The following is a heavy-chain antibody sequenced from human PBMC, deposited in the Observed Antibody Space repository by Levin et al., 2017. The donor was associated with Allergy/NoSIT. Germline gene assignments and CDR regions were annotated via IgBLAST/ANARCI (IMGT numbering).Heavy chain of an antibody. CDR3: ARGKYYDILTGYNYYYYYMDV. J-gene: IGHJ6*03. D-gene: IGHD3-9*01. V-gene: IGHV3-20*04. CDR1: GFTFDDYG. CDR2: INWNGGST. Sequence: PGGSLRLSCAASGFTFDDYGMSWVRQAPGKGLEWVSGINWNGGSTGYADSVKGRFTISRDNAKNSLYLQMNSLRAEDTALYYCARGKYYDILTGYNYYYYYMDVWGKGTTVTVSS.